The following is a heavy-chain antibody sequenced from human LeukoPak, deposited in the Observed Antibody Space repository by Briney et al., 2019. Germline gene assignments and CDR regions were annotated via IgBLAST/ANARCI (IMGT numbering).Heavy chain of an antibody. CDR2: MNPNSGNT. J-gene: IGHJ6*02. CDR1: GYTFTSYD. V-gene: IGHV1-8*01. CDR3: ATGPITIFGVVTKEDYYYYGMDV. D-gene: IGHD3-3*01. Sequence: ASVKVSCTASGYTFTSYDINWVRRATGQGLEWMGWMNPNSGNTGYAQKFQGRVTMTRNTSISTAYMELSSLRSEDTAVYYCATGPITIFGVVTKEDYYYYGMDVWGQGTTVTVSS.